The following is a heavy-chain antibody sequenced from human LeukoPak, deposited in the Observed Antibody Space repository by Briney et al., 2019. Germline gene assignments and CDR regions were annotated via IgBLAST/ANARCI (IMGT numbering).Heavy chain of an antibody. J-gene: IGHJ3*02. D-gene: IGHD1-26*01. CDR1: GYTFTSYG. V-gene: IGHV1-18*01. CDR2: ISAYNGNT. CDR3: ARVFSGSAWIRRDAFDI. Sequence: ASVKVSCKASGYTFTSYGISWVRQAPGQGLEWMGWISAYNGNTNYAQKLQGRVTMTTDTSTSTAYMELRSLRSDDAAVYYCARVFSGSAWIRRDAFDIWGQGTIITVSS.